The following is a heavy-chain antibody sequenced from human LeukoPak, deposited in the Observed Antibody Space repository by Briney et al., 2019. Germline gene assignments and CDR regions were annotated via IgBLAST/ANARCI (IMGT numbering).Heavy chain of an antibody. Sequence: GRSLRLSCAASGFTFSGYGMHWVRQAPGKGLEWVAVIWYDGSNKYYADSVKGRFTTSRDNSKNTLYLQMNSLRAEDTAVYYCAKDINYDSSGYFIDYWGQGTLVTVSS. J-gene: IGHJ4*02. CDR2: IWYDGSNK. V-gene: IGHV3-33*06. D-gene: IGHD3-22*01. CDR3: AKDINYDSSGYFIDY. CDR1: GFTFSGYG.